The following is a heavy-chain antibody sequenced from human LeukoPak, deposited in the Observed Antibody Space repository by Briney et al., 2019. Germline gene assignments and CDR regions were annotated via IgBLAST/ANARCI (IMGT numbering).Heavy chain of an antibody. CDR1: GFTFSDYW. J-gene: IGHJ4*02. V-gene: IGHV3-74*01. CDR3: ARVYVGSTTTYLYDY. Sequence: GGSLRLSCAASGFTFSDYWMHWVRQAPGKGLVWVSRIKTDGRDTNYADSVKGRFTISRDNAKNTLYLQMNSLRAEDTAVYYCARVYVGSTTTYLYDYWGQGTLVTVSS. CDR2: IKTDGRDT. D-gene: IGHD3-16*01.